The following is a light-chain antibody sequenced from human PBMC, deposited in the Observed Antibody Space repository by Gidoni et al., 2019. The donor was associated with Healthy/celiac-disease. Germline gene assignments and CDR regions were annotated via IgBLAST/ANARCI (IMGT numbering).Light chain of an antibody. Sequence: QSALTQPASVSWSPGQSITISCTGTSSDVGGYNYVYWYQQHPGKAPKLMIYDVSNRPSGVSNRFSGSKSGNTASLTISGLQAEDEADYYCSSYTSSSTLDVFGTGTKGTVL. CDR2: DVS. V-gene: IGLV2-14*01. J-gene: IGLJ1*01. CDR3: SSYTSSSTLDV. CDR1: SSDVGGYNY.